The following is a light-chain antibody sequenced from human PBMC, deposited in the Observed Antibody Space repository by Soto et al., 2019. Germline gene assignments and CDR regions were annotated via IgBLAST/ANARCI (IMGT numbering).Light chain of an antibody. Sequence: QMTQSPSSLSASVGEKIIITCRASRDVGSDVSWYQQKPGQAPKLLIYAASNLYTGVPSRFSGSGSGTEFTLTISSLQPDDFATYYCHQYDTYPWTFGQGTKVDIK. CDR3: HQYDTYPWT. CDR2: AAS. J-gene: IGKJ1*01. V-gene: IGKV1-17*01. CDR1: RDVGSD.